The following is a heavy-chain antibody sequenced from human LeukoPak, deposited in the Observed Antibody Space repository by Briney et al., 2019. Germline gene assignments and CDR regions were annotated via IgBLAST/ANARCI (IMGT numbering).Heavy chain of an antibody. CDR2: IYYSGST. D-gene: IGHD6-19*01. CDR1: GGSISSYY. CDR3: GGGYSSGWYQFDY. V-gene: IGHV4-59*01. J-gene: IGHJ4*02. Sequence: PSETLSLTCTVSGGSISSYYWSWIRQPPGKGLEWIGYIYYSGSTNYNPSLKSRVTISVDTSKNQFSLKLSSVTAADTAVYYWGGGYSSGWYQFDYWGQGTLVTVSS.